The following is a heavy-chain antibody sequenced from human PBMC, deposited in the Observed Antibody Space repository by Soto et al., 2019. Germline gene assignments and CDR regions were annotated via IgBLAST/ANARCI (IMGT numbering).Heavy chain of an antibody. CDR3: ARTFNYDFWSGYYFDY. CDR1: GFTFSSYG. J-gene: IGHJ4*02. V-gene: IGHV3-33*01. D-gene: IGHD3-3*01. CDR2: IWYDGSNK. Sequence: VGSVRLSCAASGFTFSSYGMHWVRQAPGKGLEWVAVIWYDGSNKYYADSVKGRFTISRDNSKNTLYLQMNSLRAEDTAVYYCARTFNYDFWSGYYFDYWGQGTLVTVSS.